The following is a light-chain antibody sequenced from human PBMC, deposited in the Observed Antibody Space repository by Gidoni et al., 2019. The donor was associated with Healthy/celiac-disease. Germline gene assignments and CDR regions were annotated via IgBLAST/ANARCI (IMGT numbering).Light chain of an antibody. V-gene: IGKV3-20*01. CDR2: GAS. CDR1: QSVSSSY. J-gene: IGKJ1*01. CDR3: QQYGSSPTT. Sequence: EIVLTQSPGTLSLSPGERATLSCRASQSVSSSYLAWYQQKPGQAPRRLIYGASSRATGIPDRFSGSGSGTDFTLTISRLEPEDFAVYYCQQYGSSPTTFGQXTKVEIK.